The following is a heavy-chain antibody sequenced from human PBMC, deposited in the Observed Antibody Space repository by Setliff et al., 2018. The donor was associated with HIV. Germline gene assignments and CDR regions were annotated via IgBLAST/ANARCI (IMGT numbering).Heavy chain of an antibody. Sequence: VASVKVSCKASGYTFTNYGINWVRQAPGQGLEWMGWISGYNGDTNYAQKLQGRVTMTTDESTTTAYMELSSLRSEDTALYYCAGSILTGYYTFGADYWGQGTLVTV. CDR2: ISGYNGDT. J-gene: IGHJ4*02. CDR1: GYTFTNYG. V-gene: IGHV1-18*01. D-gene: IGHD3-9*01. CDR3: AGSILTGYYTFGADY.